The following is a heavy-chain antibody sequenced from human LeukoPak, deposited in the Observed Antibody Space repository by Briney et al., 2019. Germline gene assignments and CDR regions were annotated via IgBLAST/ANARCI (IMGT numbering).Heavy chain of an antibody. D-gene: IGHD3-10*01. CDR2: INPDRGGT. V-gene: IGHV1-2*02. Sequence: ASVKVSCKASGYTLVGYYMHWVRQAPAQGLEGMGWINPDRGGTNYAQKFQGRVTMTRATSISTGYMELSRLRSDDTAVYYCARLPDYGSGSYYKRGTFDSWGQGTLVTVPS. CDR3: ARLPDYGSGSYYKRGTFDS. J-gene: IGHJ4*02. CDR1: GYTLVGYY.